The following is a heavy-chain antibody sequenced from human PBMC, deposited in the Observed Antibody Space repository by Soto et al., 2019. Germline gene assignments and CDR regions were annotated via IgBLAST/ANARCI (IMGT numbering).Heavy chain of an antibody. CDR1: VFNFGNFG. CDR2: ISNDENIK. CDR3: ARGLRGVLDY. J-gene: IGHJ4*02. D-gene: IGHD5-12*01. V-gene: IGHV3-33*01. Sequence: PGWSLRLSCVSSVFNFGNFGMHWVRQAPGKGLEWLTVISNDENIKQDSVRGRFAIARDNSKNTLYLHLTSLRAEDTAIYYCARGLRGVLDYWGQGTLVTVSS.